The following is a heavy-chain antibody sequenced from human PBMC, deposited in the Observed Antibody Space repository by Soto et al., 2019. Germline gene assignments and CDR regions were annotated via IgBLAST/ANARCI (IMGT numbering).Heavy chain of an antibody. D-gene: IGHD6-19*01. Sequence: QVQLVESGGGVVQPGRSLRLSCAASGFTFSSYGMHWVRQAPGKGLEWVAVIWYDGSNKYYADSVKGRFTISRDNSKNTLYLQMSSLRAEDTDLYYCARDVVRVSGWYYYYNGMDVWGQGTTVTVSS. CDR3: ARDVVRVSGWYYYYNGMDV. CDR1: GFTFSSYG. CDR2: IWYDGSNK. V-gene: IGHV3-33*01. J-gene: IGHJ6*02.